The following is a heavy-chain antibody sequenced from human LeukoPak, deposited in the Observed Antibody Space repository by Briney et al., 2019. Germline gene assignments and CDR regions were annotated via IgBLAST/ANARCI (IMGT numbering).Heavy chain of an antibody. V-gene: IGHV3-23*01. J-gene: IGHJ4*02. CDR3: AKKYGDYVGFDY. Sequence: GGSLRLSCAASGFTFSSYAMSWVRPAPGKGLEWVSAISPRVGSTYYADSVKGRFTISRDNSKNTLYLQMDSLRAEDTAVYYCAKKYGDYVGFDYWGQGTLVTVSS. CDR1: GFTFSSYA. D-gene: IGHD4-17*01. CDR2: ISPRVGST.